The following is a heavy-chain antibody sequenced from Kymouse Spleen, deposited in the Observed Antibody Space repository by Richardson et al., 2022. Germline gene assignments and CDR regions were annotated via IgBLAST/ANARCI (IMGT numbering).Heavy chain of an antibody. CDR1: GGSFSGYY. D-gene: IGHD6-19*01. V-gene: IGHV4-34*01. J-gene: IGHJ6*02. Sequence: QVQLQQWGAGLLKPSETLSLTCAVYGGSFSGYYWSWIRQPPGKGLEWIGEINHSGSTNYNPSLKSRVTISVDTSKNQFSLKLSSVTAADTAVYYCARTKIAVAGGDYYYYGMDVWGQGTTVTVSS. CDR2: INHSGST. CDR3: ARTKIAVAGGDYYYYGMDV.